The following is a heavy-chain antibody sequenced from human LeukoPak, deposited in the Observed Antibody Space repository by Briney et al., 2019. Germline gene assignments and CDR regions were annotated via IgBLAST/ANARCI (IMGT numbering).Heavy chain of an antibody. CDR1: GFTFSSYA. CDR3: AKAPDIVVVVAATNLFDY. D-gene: IGHD2-15*01. J-gene: IGHJ4*02. CDR2: ISGSGGST. V-gene: IGHV3-23*01. Sequence: GGSLRLSCAASGFTFSSYAMSWVRQAPGKGLEWVSAISGSGGSTYYADSVKGRFTISRDNSKNTLYLQMNSLRAEDTAVYYCAKAPDIVVVVAATNLFDYWGQGTLVTVSS.